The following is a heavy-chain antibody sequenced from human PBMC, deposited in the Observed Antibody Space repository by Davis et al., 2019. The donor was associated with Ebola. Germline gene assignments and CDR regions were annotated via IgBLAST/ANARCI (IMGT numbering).Heavy chain of an antibody. CDR2: INPNSGGT. J-gene: IGHJ5*02. CDR3: ARDLSMIFGANWFDP. D-gene: IGHD3/OR15-3a*01. V-gene: IGHV1-2*02. CDR1: GYTFTGYY. Sequence: ASVKVSCKASGYTFTGYYMHWVRQAPGQGLEWMGWINPNSGGTNYAQKFQGRVTMTRDTSISTAYMELSRLRSDDTAVYYCARDLSMIFGANWFDPWGQGTLVTVS.